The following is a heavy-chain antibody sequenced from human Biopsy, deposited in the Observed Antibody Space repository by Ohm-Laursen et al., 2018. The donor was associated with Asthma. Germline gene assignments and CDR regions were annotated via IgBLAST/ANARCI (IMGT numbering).Heavy chain of an antibody. V-gene: IGHV3-66*02. CDR1: GFAVSRDH. Sequence: GSLRLSCTASGFAVSRDHMFWVRQAPGKGLEWVSVIYSGGTSHTADSVRGRFTISRDYSKNTLSLQMNSLTAEDTAVYYCAREGVAGTHIEDWGQGTLVTVSS. D-gene: IGHD6-19*01. J-gene: IGHJ4*02. CDR2: IYSGGTS. CDR3: AREGVAGTHIED.